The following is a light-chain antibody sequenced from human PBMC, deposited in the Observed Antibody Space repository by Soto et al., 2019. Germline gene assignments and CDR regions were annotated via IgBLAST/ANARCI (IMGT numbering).Light chain of an antibody. CDR2: QTS. Sequence: EIVLTQSPATLSSFPGDRVTLSCRARQYINTRLAWYQHRPGQAHRLLIYQTSIRAAGIPARFSASGSGTDFTLTISDVQPEDFALYYCHQRQSWPRTFGQGTKVDI. J-gene: IGKJ1*01. CDR3: HQRQSWPRT. V-gene: IGKV3-11*01. CDR1: QYINTR.